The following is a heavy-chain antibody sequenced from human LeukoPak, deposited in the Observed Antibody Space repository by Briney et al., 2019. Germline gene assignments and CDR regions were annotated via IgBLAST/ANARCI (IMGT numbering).Heavy chain of an antibody. CDR2: IYYSGST. J-gene: IGHJ6*03. CDR1: GGSISSYY. Sequence: SETLSLTCTVPGGSISSYYWSWIRQPPGKGLEWIGYIYYSGSTNYNPSLKSRVTISVDTSKNQFSLKLSSVAAADTAVYYCARQVGPLTGYYAHYYYYYYMDVWGKGTTVTVSS. D-gene: IGHD3-9*01. CDR3: ARQVGPLTGYYAHYYYYYYMDV. V-gene: IGHV4-59*01.